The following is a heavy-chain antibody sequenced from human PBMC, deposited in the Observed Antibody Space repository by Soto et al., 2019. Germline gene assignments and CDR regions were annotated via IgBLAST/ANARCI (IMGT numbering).Heavy chain of an antibody. V-gene: IGHV4-31*03. Sequence: QVHLKESGPGLVKPSQTLSLNCPVSRGSISSGGYYWSWIRQHPRKGLAGIGYIYYSGSPYYNPSLKSRVTISVVPSKDPFSLKLSSVNAAGTAVYYCPIGVYGRRALDAFAIWGKGPMVTVSS. CDR1: RGSISSGGYY. CDR3: PIGVYGRRALDAFAI. J-gene: IGHJ3*02. CDR2: IYYSGSP. D-gene: IGHD2-8*01.